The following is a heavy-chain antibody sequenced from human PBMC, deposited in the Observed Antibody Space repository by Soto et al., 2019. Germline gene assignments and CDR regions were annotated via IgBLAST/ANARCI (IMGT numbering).Heavy chain of an antibody. CDR1: GGSISNYY. J-gene: IGHJ4*02. CDR2: IYSSGST. V-gene: IGHV4-59*01. CDR3: ARDHPHSYGVYHFDY. D-gene: IGHD5-18*01. Sequence: PSETLSLTCTVSGGSISNYYWNWIRQSPGKGLEWIGYIYSSGSTHYSPSLQNRVTISIDTSKNQVSLKVNSVTAADTAVYYCARDHPHSYGVYHFDYWGQGTPVTVSS.